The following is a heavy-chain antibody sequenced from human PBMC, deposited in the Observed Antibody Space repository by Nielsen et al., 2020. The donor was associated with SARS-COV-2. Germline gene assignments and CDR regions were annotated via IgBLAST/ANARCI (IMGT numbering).Heavy chain of an antibody. J-gene: IGHJ4*02. D-gene: IGHD1-1*01. V-gene: IGHV4-34*01. CDR2: INHSGGT. Sequence: WIRQPPGKGLEWIGDINHSGGTNYNPSLKSRVTISIDTSNNQFSLDLKSVTAADTAVYYCARVYTWIESFDYWGQGSLVTVSS. CDR3: ARVYTWIESFDY.